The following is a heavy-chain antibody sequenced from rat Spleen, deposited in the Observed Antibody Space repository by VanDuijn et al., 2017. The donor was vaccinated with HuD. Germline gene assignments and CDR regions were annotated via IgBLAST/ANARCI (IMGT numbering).Heavy chain of an antibody. Sequence: EVKLVESGGGLVQPGRSLKLSCAASGLNFNDYWMDWVRQAPGKGLEWIGEIKKDSSTINDSPSLKDKFSISRDNGQNTLYLQMSRLGSEDTAIYYCARENWINPVATAFDYWGQGVMVTVSS. CDR3: ARENWINPVATAFDY. D-gene: IGHD1-3*01. V-gene: IGHV4-2*01. CDR2: IKKDSSTI. J-gene: IGHJ2*01. CDR1: GLNFNDYW.